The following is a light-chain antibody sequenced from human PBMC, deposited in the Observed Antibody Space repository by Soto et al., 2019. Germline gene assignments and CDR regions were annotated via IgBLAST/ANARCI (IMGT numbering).Light chain of an antibody. CDR2: VNN. CDR1: SSNIGTGYD. Sequence: QSVLTQPPSVLGAPGQRVTISCTGSSSNIGTGYDVHWYQQLPGTAPKLLIYVNNNRPSGVPDRFSGSKSGTSASLAITGLQAEDEAAYYCQSCDNARSAWVFGGGTQLTVL. J-gene: IGLJ3*02. V-gene: IGLV1-40*01. CDR3: QSCDNARSAWV.